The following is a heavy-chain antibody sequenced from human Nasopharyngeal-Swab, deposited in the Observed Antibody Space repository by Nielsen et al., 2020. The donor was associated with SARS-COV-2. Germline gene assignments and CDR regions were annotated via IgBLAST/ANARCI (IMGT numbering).Heavy chain of an antibody. J-gene: IGHJ4*02. CDR2: IKQDGSEK. Sequence: GGSLRLSCAASGFTFSSYGMSWVRQAPGKGLEWVANIKQDGSEKYYVDSVKGRFTISRDNAKNSLYLQMNSLRAEDTAVYYCARRKDNFDYWGQGTLVTVSS. CDR1: GFTFSSYG. D-gene: IGHD2-15*01. V-gene: IGHV3-7*03. CDR3: ARRKDNFDY.